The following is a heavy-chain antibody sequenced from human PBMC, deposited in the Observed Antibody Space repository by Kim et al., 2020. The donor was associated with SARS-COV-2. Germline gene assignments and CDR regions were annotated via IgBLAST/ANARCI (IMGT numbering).Heavy chain of an antibody. Sequence: GRVTISRDNSKNPLYLQMNSLGAEDTAVYYCARGGLTGPLYFFDYWGQGTLVTVSS. D-gene: IGHD3-9*01. CDR3: ARGGLTGPLYFFDY. J-gene: IGHJ4*02. V-gene: IGHV3-30*01.